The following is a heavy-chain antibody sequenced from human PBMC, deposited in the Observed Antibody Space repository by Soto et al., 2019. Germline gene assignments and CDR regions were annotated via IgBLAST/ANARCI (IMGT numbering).Heavy chain of an antibody. Sequence: EMQLVESGGGLVQPGGSLRLSCAASGFTFSDYHMEWVRQAPGKGLEWIGRARSDPRARTTQHAASVRGRFITSRDDSENSLYLQMNSLKTEDTAVYYCVGSLQYWGQGTLVTVSS. CDR2: ARSDPRARTT. CDR3: VGSLQY. V-gene: IGHV3-72*01. J-gene: IGHJ4*02. CDR1: GFTFSDYH. D-gene: IGHD6-13*01.